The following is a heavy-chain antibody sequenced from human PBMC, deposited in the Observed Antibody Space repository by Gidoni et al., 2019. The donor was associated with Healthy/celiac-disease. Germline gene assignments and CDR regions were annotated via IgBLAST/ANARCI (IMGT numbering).Heavy chain of an antibody. V-gene: IGHV4-39*01. Sequence: QLQLQESGPGLVKPSETLSLTCTASGGSISSSSYYWGWIRQPPGKGLGGIGSIYYSGSTYYNPSLKSRVTISVDTSKNQCSLNLSSVTAADTAVYYWARQRPVFTRYWFDPWGQGTLVTVSS. CDR1: GGSISSSSYY. CDR3: ARQRPVFTRYWFDP. CDR2: IYYSGST. D-gene: IGHD2-2*01. J-gene: IGHJ5*02.